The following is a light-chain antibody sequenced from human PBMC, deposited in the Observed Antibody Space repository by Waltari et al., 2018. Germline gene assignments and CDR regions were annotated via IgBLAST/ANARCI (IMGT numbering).Light chain of an antibody. CDR1: QSISRG. CDR3: QQYNTYQYT. CDR2: KAS. V-gene: IGKV1-5*03. Sequence: DIQMTQSPSTLSASVGDRVTITCRASQSISRGLAWFQQKQGTALRLLIYKASSLERGVPSRFGGSGYGTEFNLTISSLQADDFATYFCQQYNTYQYTFGQGTKLEVK. J-gene: IGKJ2*01.